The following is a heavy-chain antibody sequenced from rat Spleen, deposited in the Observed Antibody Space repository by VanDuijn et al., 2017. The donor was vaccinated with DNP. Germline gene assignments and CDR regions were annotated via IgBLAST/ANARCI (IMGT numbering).Heavy chain of an antibody. Sequence: EVQLVESGGGLVQPGRSLKLSCTASGFTFSKFGMAWVRQAPKKGLEWVASINTDGDNTYYLDSVKGRFTISRDNAKSSLYLQMNSLKSEDTATYYCARRIYNNFGFDYWGQGVMVTVSS. J-gene: IGHJ2*01. CDR1: GFTFSKFG. D-gene: IGHD1-10*01. CDR2: INTDGDNT. CDR3: ARRIYNNFGFDY. V-gene: IGHV5S13*01.